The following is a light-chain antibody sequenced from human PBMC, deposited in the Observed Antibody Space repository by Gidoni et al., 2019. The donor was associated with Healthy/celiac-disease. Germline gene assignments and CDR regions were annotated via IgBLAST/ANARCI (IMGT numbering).Light chain of an antibody. J-gene: IGKJ4*01. CDR2: DAS. CDR1: QDISNY. CDR3: QQYDNLHRRT. V-gene: IGKV1-33*01. Sequence: DIQMTQSPSSLSASVGDRVTITCQASQDISNYLNWYQQKPGKAPKLLIYDASNLETGVPSRFSGSGSGTDFTFTISSLQPEDIATYYCQQYDNLHRRTFGGXTKVEIK.